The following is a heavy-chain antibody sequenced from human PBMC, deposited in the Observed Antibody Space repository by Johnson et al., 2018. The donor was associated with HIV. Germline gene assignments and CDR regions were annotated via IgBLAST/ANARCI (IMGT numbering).Heavy chain of an antibody. D-gene: IGHD2-15*01. CDR1: GFIFDDYD. Sequence: VQLVESGGGVVRPGGSLRLSCAASGFIFDDYDMSWVRQAPGKGLEWVSGINWNGGSTGYADSVKGRFTISRDNAKNSLYLQMSRLRAEDTALYYCPRDRVMVVATVDAFDIWGQGTMVTVSS. V-gene: IGHV3-20*04. CDR2: INWNGGST. CDR3: PRDRVMVVATVDAFDI. J-gene: IGHJ3*02.